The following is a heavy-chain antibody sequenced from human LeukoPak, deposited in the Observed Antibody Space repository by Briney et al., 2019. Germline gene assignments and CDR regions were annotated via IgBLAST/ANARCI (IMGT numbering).Heavy chain of an antibody. CDR3: ASRRYDSSGYYSAEGAFDI. D-gene: IGHD3-22*01. CDR1: GYTFTGYY. CDR2: INPNSGGT. J-gene: IGHJ3*02. Sequence: GASVKVSCKASGYTFTGYYMHWVRQAPGQGLEWMGWINPNSGGTNYAQKLQGRVTMTTDTSTSTAYMELRSLRSDDTAVYYCASRRYDSSGYYSAEGAFDIWGQGTMVTVSS. V-gene: IGHV1-2*02.